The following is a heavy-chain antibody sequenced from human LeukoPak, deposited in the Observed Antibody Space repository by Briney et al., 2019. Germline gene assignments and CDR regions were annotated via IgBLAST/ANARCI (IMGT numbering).Heavy chain of an antibody. CDR1: GGTLSSYA. V-gene: IGHV1-69*05. D-gene: IGHD3-22*01. CDR2: IIPIFGTA. CDR3: ANYYYDSSGYLYGYFYY. Sequence: SVKVSCKASGGTLSSYAISGVRQAPGEGLEWMGGIIPIFGTANYAQKFQGRVTITTDESTSTHYMELSSLRSEDTAVYYCANYYYDSSGYLYGYFYYWGQGTLVTVSS. J-gene: IGHJ4*02.